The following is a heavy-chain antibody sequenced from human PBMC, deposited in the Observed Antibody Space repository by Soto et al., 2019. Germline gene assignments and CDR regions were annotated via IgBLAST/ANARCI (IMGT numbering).Heavy chain of an antibody. V-gene: IGHV3-23*01. CDR1: GFTFGSYA. CDR3: AKDVRRVGAPFYFGY. J-gene: IGHJ4*02. Sequence: PGGSLRLSCAASGFTFGSYAMSWVRQAPGKGLEWVSAISASGGGTYYADSVKGRFTISRDNSKSTLYLQMNSLRAEDTAVYYCAKDVRRVGAPFYFGYWGQGSLVTVSS. D-gene: IGHD1-26*01. CDR2: ISASGGGT.